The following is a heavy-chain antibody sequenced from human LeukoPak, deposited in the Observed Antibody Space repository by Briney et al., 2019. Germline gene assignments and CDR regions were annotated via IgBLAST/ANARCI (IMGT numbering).Heavy chain of an antibody. CDR3: ADLGYCSGGSCSPTDSY. J-gene: IGHJ4*02. D-gene: IGHD2-15*01. CDR1: GFSFSNYW. CDR2: INSDGSTT. V-gene: IGHV3-74*01. Sequence: GGSLRLSCAASGFSFSNYWMHWVRQAPGKGLVWVSRINSDGSTTDYADSVKGRFTISRDNAKNTLYLQMNSLRAEDTAVYYCADLGYCSGGSCSPTDSYWAQGTLVTVSS.